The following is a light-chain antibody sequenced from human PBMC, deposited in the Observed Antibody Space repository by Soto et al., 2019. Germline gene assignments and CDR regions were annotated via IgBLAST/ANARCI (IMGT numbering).Light chain of an antibody. CDR2: GAS. CDR1: QSVSSRF. CDR3: QQYGSSPYT. J-gene: IGKJ2*01. V-gene: IGKV3-20*01. Sequence: EVAMEQTPVTLSVYTGERATVSCRASQSVSSRFLAWYQQKPGQAPRLLMYGASNRATGIPDRFSGTGSGTDFTLTISRLEPEDFAVYYCQQYGSSPYTFGLRTKVDI.